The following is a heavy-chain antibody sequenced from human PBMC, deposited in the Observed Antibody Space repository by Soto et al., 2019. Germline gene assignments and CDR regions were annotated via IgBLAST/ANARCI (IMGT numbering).Heavy chain of an antibody. CDR1: GFTFSSYV. CDR2: ISYDGSNK. J-gene: IGHJ6*02. Sequence: QVQLVESGGGVVQPGRSLRLSCATSGFTFSSYVMHWVRQAPGKGLEWVAVISYDGSNKYYADSVKGRFTISRDNSKNTLYLQMNTMRAEDTGVYYGARDPHGMDVWGHGTTVTVAS. CDR3: ARDPHGMDV. V-gene: IGHV3-30-3*01.